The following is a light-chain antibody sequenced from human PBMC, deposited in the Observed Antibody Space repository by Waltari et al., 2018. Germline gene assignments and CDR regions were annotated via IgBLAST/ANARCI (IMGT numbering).Light chain of an antibody. CDR2: GAS. V-gene: IGKV3-15*01. CDR3: QQYNRWPPLT. CDR1: QGIHDN. J-gene: IGKJ4*01. Sequence: EVIMTQSPATLSVSPGDRVTLSCRASQGIHDNLAWYYQKPGQAPRLLIYGASTRATAVPARFRGSGSGTEFTLTMSSLQAEDVGVYYCQQYNRWPPLTFGGGTKVDIK.